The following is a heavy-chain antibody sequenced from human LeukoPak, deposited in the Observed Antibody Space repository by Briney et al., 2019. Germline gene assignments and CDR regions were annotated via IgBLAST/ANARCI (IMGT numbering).Heavy chain of an antibody. CDR3: AREERYSESSDAFDI. V-gene: IGHV1-18*01. J-gene: IGHJ3*02. Sequence: ASVKVSCKASGYTFTSYGISWVRQAPGQGLEWMGWISAYNGNTNYAQKLQGRVTMTTDTSTSTAYMELRSLRSDDTAVYYCAREERYSESSDAFDIRGQGTMVTVSS. CDR2: ISAYNGNT. D-gene: IGHD1-26*01. CDR1: GYTFTSYG.